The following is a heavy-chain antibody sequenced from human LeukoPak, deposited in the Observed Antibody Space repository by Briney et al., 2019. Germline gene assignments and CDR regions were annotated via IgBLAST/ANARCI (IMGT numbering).Heavy chain of an antibody. V-gene: IGHV1-18*01. Sequence: ASVKVSCKASGYTFTSYGISWVQQAPGQELEWMGWIGAYNGNTNYAQKLQGRVTMTTDTSTSTAYMELRSLRSDDTAVYYCARTGRLRWSHDAFDIWGQGTMVTVSS. CDR3: ARTGRLRWSHDAFDI. D-gene: IGHD4-23*01. J-gene: IGHJ3*02. CDR1: GYTFTSYG. CDR2: IGAYNGNT.